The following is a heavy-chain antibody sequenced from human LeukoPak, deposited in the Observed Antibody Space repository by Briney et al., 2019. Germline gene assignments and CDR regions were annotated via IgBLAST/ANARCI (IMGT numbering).Heavy chain of an antibody. Sequence: SETLSLTCTVSGGSISSGSHYYNWIRQHPGKGLEWIGYIYYTGITSYNPSLKSRVTMSVDTSMNQVSLKVTSLTAADTAVYYLSASPGGTLGRFWGQGTLVPGSS. CDR3: SASPGGTLGRF. D-gene: IGHD3-16*01. V-gene: IGHV4-31*03. CDR1: GGSISSGSHY. CDR2: IYYTGIT. J-gene: IGHJ4*01.